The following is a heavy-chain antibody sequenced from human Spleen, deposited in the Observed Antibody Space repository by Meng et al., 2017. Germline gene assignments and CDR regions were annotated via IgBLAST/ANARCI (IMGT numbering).Heavy chain of an antibody. Sequence: GEGLLKPSEPLSLPCVVSGGSISGNNWWSWVRQPPGKGLEWIGEIYHSGRTNYNSFLESRVTISVDQSKNQFSLNLYSVTAADTAFYYCARLGGVDPSPPLWGQGTLVTVSS. CDR2: IYHSGRT. D-gene: IGHD3-16*01. CDR1: GGSISGNNW. J-gene: IGHJ4*02. V-gene: IGHV4-4*02. CDR3: ARLGGVDPSPPL.